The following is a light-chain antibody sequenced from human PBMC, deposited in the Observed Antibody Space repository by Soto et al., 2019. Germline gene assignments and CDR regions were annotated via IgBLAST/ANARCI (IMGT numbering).Light chain of an antibody. CDR1: QSISTN. CDR3: QQFHDWPPLT. Sequence: EIVMTQSPATLSVSPGERATLSCRASQSISTNLAWYQQKPGQAPRLLIYGSSNRATGTPARFSGSGYGTEFTLTISSLQSEDFAVYYCQQFHDWPPLTFGGGTKLEIK. J-gene: IGKJ4*01. V-gene: IGKV3-15*01. CDR2: GSS.